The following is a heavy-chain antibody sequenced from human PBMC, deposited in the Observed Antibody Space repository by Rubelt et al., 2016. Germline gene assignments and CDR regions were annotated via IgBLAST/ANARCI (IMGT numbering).Heavy chain of an antibody. Sequence: QVQLVQSGAEAKKPGSSVKVSCKASGGTFSSYAISWVRQAPGQGLEWMGGIITIFGTANYAQKFQGRVTITADKSTSTAYMELSSLRSEDTAVYYCARDLVGVVITTHDAFDIWGQGTMVTVSS. CDR1: GGTFSSYA. CDR2: IITIFGTA. V-gene: IGHV1-69*06. J-gene: IGHJ3*02. D-gene: IGHD3-22*01. CDR3: ARDLVGVVITTHDAFDI.